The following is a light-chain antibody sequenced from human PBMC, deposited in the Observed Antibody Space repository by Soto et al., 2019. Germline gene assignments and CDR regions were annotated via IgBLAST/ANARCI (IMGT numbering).Light chain of an antibody. V-gene: IGKV3D-15*01. CDR1: QSVSNN. CDR2: DAS. J-gene: IGKJ1*01. Sequence: EIVLTRSPGTLSLSPGERATLSCRASQSVSNNYLAWYQQKPGQPPRLLIYDASKRATGIPARFSGSGSGTDFTLTISSLQSEDFAVYYCQQYNNWPRTFGQGTKVDIK. CDR3: QQYNNWPRT.